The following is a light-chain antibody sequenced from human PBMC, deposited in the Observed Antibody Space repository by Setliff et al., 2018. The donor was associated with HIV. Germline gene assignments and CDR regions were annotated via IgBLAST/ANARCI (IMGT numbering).Light chain of an antibody. V-gene: IGLV2-23*02. J-gene: IGLJ1*01. Sequence: QSVLTQPPSVSGSPGQSVTISCTGTSSYVGDYNRVSWYQQHPGKAHKLMMYEVSKRPSGVSKRFSGSKSGNTASLTISGLQAEDEADYYCCSYAGSSTTYVFGSGTKV. CDR2: EVS. CDR3: CSYAGSSTTYV. CDR1: SSYVGDYNR.